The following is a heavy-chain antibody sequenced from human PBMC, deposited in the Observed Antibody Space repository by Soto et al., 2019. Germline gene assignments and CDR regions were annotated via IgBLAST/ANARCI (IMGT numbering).Heavy chain of an antibody. J-gene: IGHJ4*02. CDR1: GGSISTYY. D-gene: IGHD1-26*01. CDR2: FYNGGTT. CDR3: ARDGSDRPATY. V-gene: IGHV4-59*01. Sequence: QVQLQESGPGLVKPSETLSLTCTVSGGSISTYYWIWIRQPPGKGLEWIGVFYNGGTTNYSPSLNSRVTISVDTSNPQFSLKLSSVTVADTAVYYCARDGSDRPATYRGQGILVTVSS.